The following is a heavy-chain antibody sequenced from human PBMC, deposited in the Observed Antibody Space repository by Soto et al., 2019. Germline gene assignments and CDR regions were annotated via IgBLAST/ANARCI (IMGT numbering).Heavy chain of an antibody. CDR1: GYTFTSYG. J-gene: IGHJ5*02. CDR3: ARGITMVRGVIRGWFDP. D-gene: IGHD3-10*01. CDR2: ISAYNGNT. Sequence: ASVKVSCKASGYTFTSYGISWVRQAPGQGLEGMGWISAYNGNTNYAQKPQGRVTMTTDTSTSTAYMELRSLRADDTAVYYCARGITMVRGVIRGWFDPWGQGTLVTVSS. V-gene: IGHV1-18*01.